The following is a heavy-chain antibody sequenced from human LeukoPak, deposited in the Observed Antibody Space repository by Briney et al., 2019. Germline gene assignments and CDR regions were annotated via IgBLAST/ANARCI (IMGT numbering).Heavy chain of an antibody. CDR1: GGSISSGGYY. J-gene: IGHJ6*02. V-gene: IGHV4-31*03. D-gene: IGHD2-2*01. CDR2: IYYSGST. Sequence: SETLSLTCTVSGGSISSGGYYWSWIRQHPGKGLEWIGYIYYSGSTYYNPSLKSRVTISVDPSKNQFSLKLSSVTAADTAVYYCARGETRYCSSTSCYHRGYYYYYYGMDVWGQGTTVTVSS. CDR3: ARGETRYCSSTSCYHRGYYYYYYGMDV.